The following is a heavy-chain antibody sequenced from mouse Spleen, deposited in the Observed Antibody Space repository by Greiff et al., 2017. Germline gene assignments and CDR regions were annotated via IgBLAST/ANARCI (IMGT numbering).Heavy chain of an antibody. V-gene: IGHV2-2*01. CDR3: ARLYDHGRYAMDY. J-gene: IGHJ4*01. CDR1: GFSLTSYG. Sequence: VHLVESGPGLVQPSQSLSITCTVSGFSLTSYGVHWVRQSPGKGLEWLGVIWSGGSTDYNAAFISRLSISKDNSKSQVFFKMNSLQADDTAIYYCARLYDHGRYAMDYWGQGTSVTVSS. CDR2: IWSGGST. D-gene: IGHD2-3*01.